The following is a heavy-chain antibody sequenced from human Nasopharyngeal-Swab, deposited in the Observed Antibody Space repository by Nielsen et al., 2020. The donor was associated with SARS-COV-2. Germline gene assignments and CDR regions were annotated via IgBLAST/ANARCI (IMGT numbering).Heavy chain of an antibody. CDR3: ARSSAQEAGHYYYYYDMNV. CDR2: IYFGGNN. D-gene: IGHD6-25*01. CDR1: GVSIGSYY. Sequence: SETLSLTCSVFGVSIGSYYWSWVRQLPGKGLEWIGFIYFGGNNKYNPSLKSRVTISVDKSKNQFSLDLSSVTAADTAVYYCARSSAQEAGHYYYYYDMNVWGQGTTVTVSS. V-gene: IGHV4-4*09. J-gene: IGHJ6*02.